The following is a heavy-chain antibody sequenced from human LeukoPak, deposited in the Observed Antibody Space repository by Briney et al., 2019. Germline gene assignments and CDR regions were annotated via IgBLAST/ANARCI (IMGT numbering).Heavy chain of an antibody. V-gene: IGHV3-7*01. CDR2: INKDGSEQ. CDR1: GFIFSSHW. D-gene: IGHD3-16*02. CDR3: AKEVDAVVTDFDY. J-gene: IGHJ4*02. Sequence: GRSLRLSCAASGFIFSSHWMSWVRQAPGKGLEWVANINKDGSEQYYVDSMKGRFTISTDNAKNSLYLQMNSLRAEDTAVYYCAKEVDAVVTDFDYWGQGTLVTVSS.